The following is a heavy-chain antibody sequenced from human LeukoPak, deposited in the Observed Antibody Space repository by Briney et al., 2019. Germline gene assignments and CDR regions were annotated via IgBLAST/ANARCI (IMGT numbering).Heavy chain of an antibody. Sequence: PSETLSLTCAVYGGSFSGYYWSWIRQPPGKGVEWIGYIYYSGSTRYNPSLKSRVTISVDTSKNQFSLKLSSVTAADTAVYYCAREEALGSGSFDYWGQGTLVTVSS. CDR1: GGSFSGYY. D-gene: IGHD1-26*01. CDR2: IYYSGST. CDR3: AREEALGSGSFDY. J-gene: IGHJ4*02. V-gene: IGHV4-59*01.